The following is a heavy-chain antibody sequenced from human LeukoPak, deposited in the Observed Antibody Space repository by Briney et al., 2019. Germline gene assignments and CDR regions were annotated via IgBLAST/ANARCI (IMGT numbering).Heavy chain of an antibody. CDR2: ISDSGSKR. CDR3: ARDSEWGLLRSDY. Sequence: GGSLRLSCAASGFTFSSYEMNWVRQAPGKGLEWASYISDSGSKRYYADSVKGRFTISRDNARNSLYLQMNSLRAEDTAVYYCARDSEWGLLRSDYWGQGTLVTVSS. J-gene: IGHJ4*02. D-gene: IGHD1-26*01. V-gene: IGHV3-48*03. CDR1: GFTFSSYE.